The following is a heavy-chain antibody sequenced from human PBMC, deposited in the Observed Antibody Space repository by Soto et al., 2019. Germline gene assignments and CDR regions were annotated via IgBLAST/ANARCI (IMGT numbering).Heavy chain of an antibody. J-gene: IGHJ4*02. CDR2: IYYSGST. D-gene: IGHD6-6*01. Sequence: PSETLSLTCTVSGGSISSYYWSWIRQPPGKGLEWIGYIYYSGSTNYNPSLKSRVTISVDTSKNQFSLKLSSVTAADTAVYYCARAVSYSSSFLDYWGQGTLVTVSS. CDR3: ARAVSYSSSFLDY. V-gene: IGHV4-59*01. CDR1: GGSISSYY.